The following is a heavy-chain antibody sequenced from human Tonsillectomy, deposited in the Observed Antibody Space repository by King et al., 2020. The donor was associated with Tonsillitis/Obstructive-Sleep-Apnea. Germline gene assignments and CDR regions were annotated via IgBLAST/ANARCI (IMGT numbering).Heavy chain of an antibody. CDR1: GGTLSSYA. Sequence: VQLVESGAEVKKPGSSVKVSCKASGGTLSSYAISWVRQAPGQGLEWMGRIIPTLGITNYERKFQGRVTITADKSTSTAYMELSSLKSEDTAVYYCATNVGYTGYDWQGPFDYWGQGTLVTVSS. CDR3: ATNVGYTGYDWQGPFDY. CDR2: IIPTLGIT. D-gene: IGHD5-12*01. V-gene: IGHV1-69*09. J-gene: IGHJ4*02.